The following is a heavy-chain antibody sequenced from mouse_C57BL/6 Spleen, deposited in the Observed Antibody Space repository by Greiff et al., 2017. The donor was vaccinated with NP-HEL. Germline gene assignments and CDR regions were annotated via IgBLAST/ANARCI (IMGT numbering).Heavy chain of an antibody. D-gene: IGHD2-5*01. CDR1: GYSFTGYY. J-gene: IGHJ3*01. Sequence: EVQLQQSGPELVKPGASVKISCKASGYSFTGYYMNWVKQSPEKSLEWIGEINPSTGGTTYNQKFKAKATLTVDKSSSTAYMQLKSLTSEDSAVYYCARSSYYSNYVRFAYWGQGTLVTVSA. V-gene: IGHV1-42*01. CDR3: ARSSYYSNYVRFAY. CDR2: INPSTGGT.